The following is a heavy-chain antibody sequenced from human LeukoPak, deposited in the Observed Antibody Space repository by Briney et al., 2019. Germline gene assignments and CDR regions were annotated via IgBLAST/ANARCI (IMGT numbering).Heavy chain of an antibody. Sequence: SETLSLTCTVSGGSISSSSYYWGWIRQPPGKGLEWIGSIYYSGSTYYNPSLKSRVTISVDTSKNQFSLKLSSVTAADTAVYYCARRGIIAAAGFDPWGQGTLVTVSS. CDR3: ARRGIIAAAGFDP. CDR2: IYYSGST. D-gene: IGHD6-13*01. CDR1: GGSISSSSYY. J-gene: IGHJ5*02. V-gene: IGHV4-39*01.